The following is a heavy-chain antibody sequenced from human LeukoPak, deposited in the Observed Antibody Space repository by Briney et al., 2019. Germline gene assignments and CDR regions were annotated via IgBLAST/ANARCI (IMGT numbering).Heavy chain of an antibody. J-gene: IGHJ3*02. D-gene: IGHD6-6*01. CDR3: AKSSIAAPGAFDI. CDR2: ISGSGGST. Sequence: GGSLRLSCAASGFTFSSYAMSWVRQAPGKGLQWVSAISGSGGSTYYADSVKGRFTISRDNSKNTLYLQMNSLRAEDTAVYYCAKSSIAAPGAFDIWGQGTMVTVSS. V-gene: IGHV3-23*01. CDR1: GFTFSSYA.